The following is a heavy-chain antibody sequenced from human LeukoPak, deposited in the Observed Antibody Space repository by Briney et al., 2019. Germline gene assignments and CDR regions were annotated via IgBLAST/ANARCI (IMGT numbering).Heavy chain of an antibody. D-gene: IGHD6-19*01. Sequence: PGGSLRLSCAASGFTFSSYAMSWVRQAPGKGLERVSAISGSGGSTYYADSVKGRFTISRDNSKNTLYLQMNSLRAEDTAVYYCAVIAVAGYDAFDIWGQGTMVTVSS. CDR1: GFTFSSYA. J-gene: IGHJ3*02. CDR2: ISGSGGST. V-gene: IGHV3-23*01. CDR3: AVIAVAGYDAFDI.